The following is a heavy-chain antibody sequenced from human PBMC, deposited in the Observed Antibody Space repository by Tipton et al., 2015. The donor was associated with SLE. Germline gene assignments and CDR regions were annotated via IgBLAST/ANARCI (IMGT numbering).Heavy chain of an antibody. Sequence: LSLTCAVYGGSFSGYYWSWIRQAPGKGLEWVSYISSSGSTIYYADSVKGRFTISRDNAKNSLYLQMNSLRAEDTAVYYCAGSSRWYFDLWGRGTLVTVSS. D-gene: IGHD6-6*01. V-gene: IGHV3-11*04. J-gene: IGHJ2*01. CDR1: GGSFSGYY. CDR3: AGSSRWYFDL. CDR2: ISSSGSTI.